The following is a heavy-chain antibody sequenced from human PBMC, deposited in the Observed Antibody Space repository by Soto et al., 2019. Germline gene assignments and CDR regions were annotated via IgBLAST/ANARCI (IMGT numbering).Heavy chain of an antibody. CDR2: ISSSSSYI. D-gene: IGHD4-17*01. J-gene: IGHJ5*02. V-gene: IGHV3-21*01. Sequence: EVQLVESGGGLVKPGGSLRLSCAASGFTFSSYSMNWVRQAPGKGLEWVSSISSSSSYIYYADSVKGRFTISRDNAKNSLYLQINSLRAEDTAVYYCARDLPGYGDPPKSGWFDPWGQGTLVTVSS. CDR1: GFTFSSYS. CDR3: ARDLPGYGDPPKSGWFDP.